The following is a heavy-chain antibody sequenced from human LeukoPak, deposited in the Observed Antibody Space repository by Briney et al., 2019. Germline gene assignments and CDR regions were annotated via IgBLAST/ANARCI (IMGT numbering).Heavy chain of an antibody. V-gene: IGHV3-21*01. Sequence: PGGSLRLSCAASGLASSVYTMNWVRRAPGKGLECVSSITSSSSFIYYAASVKGRFTISRDNAKTSLYLQMNSLRAEDTAVYYCARDCGGSCHNWFDPWGQGTLVTVSS. CDR1: GLASSVYT. D-gene: IGHD2-15*01. CDR2: ITSSSSFI. J-gene: IGHJ5*02. CDR3: ARDCGGSCHNWFDP.